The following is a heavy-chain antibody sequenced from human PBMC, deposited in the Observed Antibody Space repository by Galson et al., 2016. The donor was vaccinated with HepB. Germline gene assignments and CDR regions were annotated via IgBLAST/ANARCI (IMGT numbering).Heavy chain of an antibody. D-gene: IGHD3-3*01. V-gene: IGHV3-74*01. Sequence: SLRLSCAASGFTLSKYWMHWVRQAPGKGLVWVSRINSDASSTTYADSVKGRFTISRDNAKNTLYLQMSSLRGEDTAVYSCARDRSGYYHIDVHGMDVWGQGTTVTVSS. CDR3: ARDRSGYYHIDVHGMDV. J-gene: IGHJ6*02. CDR1: GFTLSKYW. CDR2: INSDASST.